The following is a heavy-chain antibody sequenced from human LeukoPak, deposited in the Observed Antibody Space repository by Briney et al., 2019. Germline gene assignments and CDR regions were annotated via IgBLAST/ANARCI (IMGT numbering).Heavy chain of an antibody. Sequence: GASVKVPCKASGYTLTSYGISWVRQAPGQGLEWMGWISAYNGNTNYAQKLQGRVTMTTDTSTSTAYMELRSLSSDDTAVYYCARDGWVFGVVSPPYWGQGTLVTVSS. V-gene: IGHV1-18*01. D-gene: IGHD3-3*01. CDR2: ISAYNGNT. CDR1: GYTLTSYG. J-gene: IGHJ4*02. CDR3: ARDGWVFGVVSPPY.